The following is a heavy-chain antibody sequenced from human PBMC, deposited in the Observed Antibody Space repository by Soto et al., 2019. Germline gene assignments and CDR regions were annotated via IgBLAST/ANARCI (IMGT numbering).Heavy chain of an antibody. Sequence: SETLSLTCAVSGGSISSGGYSWSWIRQPPGKGLEWIGSIYHSGSTYYNPSLKSRVTISVDRSKNQFSLKLSSVTAADTAVYYCARAHYGDYGYGMDVWGQGTTVTVSS. CDR3: ARAHYGDYGYGMDV. V-gene: IGHV4-30-2*01. J-gene: IGHJ6*02. CDR2: IYHSGST. D-gene: IGHD4-17*01. CDR1: GGSISSGGYS.